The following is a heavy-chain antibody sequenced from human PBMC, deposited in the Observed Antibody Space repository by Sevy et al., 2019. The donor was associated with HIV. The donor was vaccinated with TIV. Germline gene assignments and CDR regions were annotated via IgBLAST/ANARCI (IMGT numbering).Heavy chain of an antibody. V-gene: IGHV4-30-4*01. D-gene: IGHD1-26*01. J-gene: IGHJ4*02. Sequence: SETLSLTCTVSGGSISSGDYHWSWIRQPPGKGLEWIGYIYYSGSTYYNPSLKSRVTISVDTSKNQFSLKLSSVTAADTAVYYCAREGRWELTTYFDYWGQGTLVTVSS. CDR3: AREGRWELTTYFDY. CDR1: GGSISSGDYH. CDR2: IYYSGST.